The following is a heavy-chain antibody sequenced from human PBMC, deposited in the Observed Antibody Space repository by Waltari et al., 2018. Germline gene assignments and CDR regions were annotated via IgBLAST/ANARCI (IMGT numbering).Heavy chain of an antibody. CDR3: ARPGDYGDYSLGY. Sequence: QVQLQESGPGLVKPSETLSLTCAVSGSSISRGYYWGWIRQPPGKGLEWIGSIYHSGSTYYNPSLKSRVTISVDTSKNQFSLKLSSVTAADTAVYYCARPGDYGDYSLGYWGQGTLVTVSS. J-gene: IGHJ4*02. V-gene: IGHV4-38-2*01. D-gene: IGHD4-17*01. CDR2: IYHSGST. CDR1: GSSISRGYY.